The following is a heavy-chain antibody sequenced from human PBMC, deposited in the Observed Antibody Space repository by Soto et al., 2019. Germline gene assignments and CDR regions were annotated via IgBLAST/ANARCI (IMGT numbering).Heavy chain of an antibody. Sequence: SETLSLTCTVSGDSISSYYWTWIRQPPGKGLEYIGYIYYSGRTYYNPSLKSRVTISVDTSKNQFSLKLSSVTAADTAVYYCARGHLGITTTGTWFDFDYWGQGTLVTVSS. V-gene: IGHV4-59*01. J-gene: IGHJ4*02. CDR1: GDSISSYY. CDR3: ARGHLGITTTGTWFDFDY. CDR2: IYYSGRT. D-gene: IGHD3-10*01.